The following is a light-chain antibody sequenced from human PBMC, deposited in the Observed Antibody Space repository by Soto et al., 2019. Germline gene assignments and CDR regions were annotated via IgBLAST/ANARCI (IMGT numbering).Light chain of an antibody. V-gene: IGKV3-20*01. Sequence: EIVLTQSPGTVSLSPGERATLSCRASQSVSSRNLAWYRQKPGQAPSLLIFGASNRATGIPARFSGSGSGTDFTLTLSRLEPEDCAVYYCLRYGDSPPAYTFGQGTKLEIK. CDR2: GAS. CDR3: LRYGDSPPAYT. CDR1: QSVSSRN. J-gene: IGKJ2*01.